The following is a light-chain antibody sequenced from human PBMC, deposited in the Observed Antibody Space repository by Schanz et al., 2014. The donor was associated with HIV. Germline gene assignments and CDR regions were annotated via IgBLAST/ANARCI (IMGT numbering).Light chain of an antibody. CDR3: QQGGSWPLT. V-gene: IGKV3-11*01. J-gene: IGKJ4*01. CDR2: DAS. Sequence: EIVLTQSPGTLSLSPGERATLSCRASQSVTSNYLAWYQQKPGQAPRLLIYDASNRATGIPARFSGSGSGTDFTLTINSLEPEDFALYYCQQGGSWPLTFGGGTTVEIK. CDR1: QSVTSNY.